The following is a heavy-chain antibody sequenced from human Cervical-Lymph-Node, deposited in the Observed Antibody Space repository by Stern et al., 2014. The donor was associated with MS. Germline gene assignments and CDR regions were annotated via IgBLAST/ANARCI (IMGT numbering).Heavy chain of an antibody. V-gene: IGHV5-51*01. J-gene: IGHJ4*01. Sequence: EVQLVQSGAEVRKPGDSLKISCKASGYSFPNYWIGWVRQMPGKGLEWMGIIYPGGSNTRFSPSFRGQVTISADKSISTAYLQWSSLKASDTAMYFCARLAYGDYGYDYWGHGTQVSVSS. CDR2: IYPGGSNT. CDR3: ARLAYGDYGYDY. D-gene: IGHD4-17*01. CDR1: GYSFPNYW.